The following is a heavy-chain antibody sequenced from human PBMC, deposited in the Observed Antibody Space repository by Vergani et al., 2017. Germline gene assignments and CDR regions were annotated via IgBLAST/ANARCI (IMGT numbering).Heavy chain of an antibody. J-gene: IGHJ5*02. D-gene: IGHD6-13*01. V-gene: IGHV4-38-2*01. CDR2: IYYSGST. Sequence: QVDLQESGPGLVKSSETLSLNCAVSGYSVGSSYYWGWIRQPPGKGLEWIGSIYYSGSTYYNPSLKSRVTISVDTSKNQFSLKLSSVTAADTAVYYCARPYSSSWYGNWFDPWGQGTLVTVSS. CDR1: GYSVGSSYY. CDR3: ARPYSSSWYGNWFDP.